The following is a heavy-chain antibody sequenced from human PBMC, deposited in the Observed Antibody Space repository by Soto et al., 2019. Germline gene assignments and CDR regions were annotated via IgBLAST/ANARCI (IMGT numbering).Heavy chain of an antibody. D-gene: IGHD3-16*01. CDR3: ARRYGWAFDI. CDR1: GGSISSYY. V-gene: IGHV4-59*08. Sequence: SETLSLTCTVSGGSISSYYWSWIRQPPGKGLEWIGYIYYSGSTNYNPSLKSRVTISVDTSKNQFSLKLSSVTAADTAVYYCARRYGWAFDIWGQGTMVTVSS. CDR2: IYYSGST. J-gene: IGHJ3*02.